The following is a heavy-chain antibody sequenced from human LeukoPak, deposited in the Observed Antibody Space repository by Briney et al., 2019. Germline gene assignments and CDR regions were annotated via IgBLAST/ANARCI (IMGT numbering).Heavy chain of an antibody. D-gene: IGHD3-10*01. Sequence: GASVKVSCKASGGTFSSYAISWVRQAPGQGLEWMGRIIPILGIANYAQKFQGRVTITADKSTSTAYMELSSLRSEDTAVYYCARAGLLWFGEFPQSRYFDYWGQGTLVTVSS. V-gene: IGHV1-69*04. CDR2: IIPILGIA. CDR1: GGTFSSYA. CDR3: ARAGLLWFGEFPQSRYFDY. J-gene: IGHJ4*02.